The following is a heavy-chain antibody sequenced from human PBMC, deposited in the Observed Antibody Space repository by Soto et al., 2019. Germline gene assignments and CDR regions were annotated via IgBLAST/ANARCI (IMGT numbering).Heavy chain of an antibody. Sequence: EVQLSESGGDLVQPGGSLRLSCAASGFTFVAYSLSWVRLAPGKGLEWVSGISGSGYSTYYGDSVRGRFTISRDNSWSNLFLQMDSLRAEDTAVYYCAKSHGNDWKHYFFDYWGQGTLVTVSP. CDR3: AKSHGNDWKHYFFDY. CDR1: GFTFVAYS. CDR2: ISGSGYST. V-gene: IGHV3-23*01. D-gene: IGHD1-1*01. J-gene: IGHJ4*02.